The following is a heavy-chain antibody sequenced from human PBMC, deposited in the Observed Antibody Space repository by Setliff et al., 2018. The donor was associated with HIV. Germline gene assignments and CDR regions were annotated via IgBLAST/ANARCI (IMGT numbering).Heavy chain of an antibody. D-gene: IGHD3-16*01. CDR1: GGSISSYY. Sequence: PSETLSLTCTVSGGSISSYYWSWIRQPPGKGLEWIRYIYTSGSTNYNPSLKSRVTISVDTSKNQLSLKLSSVTAADTAVYYCAKRTFGSGRLDPWGQGTLVTVSS. J-gene: IGHJ5*02. CDR3: AKRTFGSGRLDP. CDR2: IYTSGST. V-gene: IGHV4-4*08.